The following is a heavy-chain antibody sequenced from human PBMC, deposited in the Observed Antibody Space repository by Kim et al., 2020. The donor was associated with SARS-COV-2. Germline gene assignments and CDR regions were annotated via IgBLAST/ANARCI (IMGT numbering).Heavy chain of an antibody. D-gene: IGHD2-2*01. Sequence: ASVKVSCKASGYTFTSYDINWVRQATGQGLEWMGWMNPNSGNTGYAQKFQGRVTMTRNTSISTAYMELSSLRSEDTAVYYCARVDYQQIYYYYYGMDVWGQGTTVTVSS. CDR1: GYTFTSYD. CDR2: MNPNSGNT. V-gene: IGHV1-8*01. CDR3: ARVDYQQIYYYYYGMDV. J-gene: IGHJ6*02.